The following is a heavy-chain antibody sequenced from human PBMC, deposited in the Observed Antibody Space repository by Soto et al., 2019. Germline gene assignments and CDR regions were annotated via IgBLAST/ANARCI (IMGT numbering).Heavy chain of an antibody. CDR3: SCTVSNYYYYGMDV. CDR2: IIPIFGTA. D-gene: IGHD2-8*01. Sequence: QVQLVQSGAEVKKPGSSVKVSCKAYGGTFSSYAISWVRQAPGQGLEWMGGIIPIFGTADYAQKFQGRVTTTADESTSTAYMELSSLRSEDTAVYYCSCTVSNYYYYGMDVWGQGTTVTVSS. V-gene: IGHV1-69*12. CDR1: GGTFSSYA. J-gene: IGHJ6*02.